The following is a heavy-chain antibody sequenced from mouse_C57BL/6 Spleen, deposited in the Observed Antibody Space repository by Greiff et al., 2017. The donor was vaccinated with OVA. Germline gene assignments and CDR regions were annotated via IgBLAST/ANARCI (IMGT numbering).Heavy chain of an antibody. D-gene: IGHD2-2*01. CDR3: ARAEAYGYDEYFDV. Sequence: QVQLKESGAELVRPGASVKLSCKASGYTFTDYYINWVKQRPGQGLEWIARIYPGSGNTYYNEKFKGKATLTAEKSSSTAYMQLSSLTSEDSAVYFCARAEAYGYDEYFDVWGTGTTVTVSS. V-gene: IGHV1-76*01. CDR2: IYPGSGNT. CDR1: GYTFTDYY. J-gene: IGHJ1*03.